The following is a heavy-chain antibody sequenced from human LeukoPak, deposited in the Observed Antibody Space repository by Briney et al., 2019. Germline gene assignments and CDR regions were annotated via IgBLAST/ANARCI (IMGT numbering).Heavy chain of an antibody. D-gene: IGHD7-27*01. CDR3: ARDHGDANYYYYYYMDV. J-gene: IGHJ6*03. CDR1: GYTFTGYY. V-gene: IGHV1-2*02. Sequence: ASVKVSCKASGYTFTGYYMHWVRQAPGQGLEWMGWISPNSGGTNYAQKFQGRVTMTRDTSISTAYMELSRLRSDDTAVYYCARDHGDANYYYYYYMDVWGKGTTVTVSS. CDR2: ISPNSGGT.